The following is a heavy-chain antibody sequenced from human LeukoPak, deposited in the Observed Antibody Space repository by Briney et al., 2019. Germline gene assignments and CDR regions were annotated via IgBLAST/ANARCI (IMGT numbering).Heavy chain of an antibody. J-gene: IGHJ5*02. V-gene: IGHV1-69*13. Sequence: SVMVSCKASGGTFSSYAISWVRQAPGQGLEWMGGIIPIFGTANYAQKFQGRVTITADESTSTAYMELSSLRSEDTAVYYCARVRYTVTTTDVRFDPWGQGTLVTVSS. CDR3: ARVRYTVTTTDVRFDP. D-gene: IGHD4-17*01. CDR2: IIPIFGTA. CDR1: GGTFSSYA.